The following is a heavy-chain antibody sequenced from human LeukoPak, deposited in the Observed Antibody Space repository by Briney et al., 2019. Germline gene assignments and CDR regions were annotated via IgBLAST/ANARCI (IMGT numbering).Heavy chain of an antibody. D-gene: IGHD4-17*01. V-gene: IGHV4-61*02. Sequence: SETLSLTCTVSGGSISSGSYYWSWIRQPAGKGLEWIGRIYTSGSTNYNPSFKSRVTISVDTSKNQLSLKLSSVTAADTAVYYCARDGTTVSPAVWGKGTTVTVSS. J-gene: IGHJ6*04. CDR1: GGSISSGSYY. CDR3: ARDGTTVSPAV. CDR2: IYTSGST.